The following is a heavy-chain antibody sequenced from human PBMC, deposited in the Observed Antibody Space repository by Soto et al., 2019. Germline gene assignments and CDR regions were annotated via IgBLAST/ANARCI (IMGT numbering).Heavy chain of an antibody. Sequence: PSKTLSLTCGVSGESFSGYYWSWIRQPPGKGLEWIGQIFHGGGTNYSPSLKSRVTISVDTSKNQFSLELSSVTAADTAVYYCARPHYDSNTFYSFFDYWGQGTLVTVSS. CDR3: ARPHYDSNTFYSFFDY. J-gene: IGHJ4*02. V-gene: IGHV4-34*12. D-gene: IGHD3-22*01. CDR2: IFHGGGT. CDR1: GESFSGYY.